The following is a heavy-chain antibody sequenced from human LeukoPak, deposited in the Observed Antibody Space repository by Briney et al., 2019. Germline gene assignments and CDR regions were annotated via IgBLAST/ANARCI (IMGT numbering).Heavy chain of an antibody. V-gene: IGHV1-2*02. Sequence: ASVKVSCKASGYTFTGYYMHWVRQAPGQGLEWMGWINPNSGGTNYAQKFQGRVTMTRDTSISTAYMELSRPRSDDTAVYYCALGMTTVRDWFDPWGQGTLVTVSS. CDR1: GYTFTGYY. CDR2: INPNSGGT. J-gene: IGHJ5*02. CDR3: ALGMTTVRDWFDP. D-gene: IGHD4-11*01.